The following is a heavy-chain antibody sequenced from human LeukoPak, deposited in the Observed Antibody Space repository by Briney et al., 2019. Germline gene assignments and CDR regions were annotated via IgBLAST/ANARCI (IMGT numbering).Heavy chain of an antibody. D-gene: IGHD4-17*01. Sequence: AGGSLRLSCAASGFTFSSYGMHWVRQAPGKGLEWVAVISYDGTNKYYADSVKGRFTISRDNSKNTLYLQMNSLRAEDTAVYYCARDGEDRVRFDPWGQGTLVTVSS. J-gene: IGHJ5*02. CDR3: ARDGEDRVRFDP. CDR1: GFTFSSYG. CDR2: ISYDGTNK. V-gene: IGHV3-30*03.